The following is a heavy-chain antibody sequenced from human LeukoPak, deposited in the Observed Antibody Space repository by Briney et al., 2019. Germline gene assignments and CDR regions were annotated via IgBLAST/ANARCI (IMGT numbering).Heavy chain of an antibody. J-gene: IGHJ4*02. V-gene: IGHV1-69*13. CDR2: IIPIFGTA. CDR1: GGTFSSYA. CDR3: ASTKYSYGYPHDYFDY. D-gene: IGHD5-18*01. Sequence: GASVKVSCKASGGTFSSYAISWVRQAPGQGLEWMGGIIPIFGTANYAQKFQGRVTITADESTSTAYMELSSLRSEDTAVYYCASTKYSYGYPHDYFDYWGQGTLVTASS.